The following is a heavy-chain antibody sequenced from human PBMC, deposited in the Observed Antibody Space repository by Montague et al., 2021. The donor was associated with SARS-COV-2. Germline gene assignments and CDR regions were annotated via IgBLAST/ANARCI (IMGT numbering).Heavy chain of an antibody. V-gene: IGHV4-59*01. J-gene: IGHJ1*01. CDR2: IFFNRGL. CDR3: VSGRDGSYSHFHF. CDR1: GVSINEYF. D-gene: IGHD4-11*01. Sequence: SETLSLTCTVSGVSINEYFWTWIRQTPGKGLEWIGYIFFNRGLIXXASLKNRATISLDTPKSQVSLRLTSVTAADTAVYFCVSGRDGSYSHFHFWGQGALVTVSS.